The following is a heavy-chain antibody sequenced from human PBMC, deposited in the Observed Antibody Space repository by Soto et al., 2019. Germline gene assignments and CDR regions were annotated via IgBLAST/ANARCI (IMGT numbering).Heavy chain of an antibody. CDR3: AKGGTSHIYGIDV. J-gene: IGHJ6*02. Sequence: EVQLLETGGGLVQLGGSLSLSCKASGSIFQNFVINWIRQAPEKGREWVSIIGGTGQYTFYADSVRGRFTFSRDNSEKTVYLEMDGLRAEDTAIYFCAKGGTSHIYGIDVWCPGTTVIVSS. V-gene: IGHV3-23*01. CDR2: IGGTGQYT. CDR1: GSIFQNFV. D-gene: IGHD2-2*01.